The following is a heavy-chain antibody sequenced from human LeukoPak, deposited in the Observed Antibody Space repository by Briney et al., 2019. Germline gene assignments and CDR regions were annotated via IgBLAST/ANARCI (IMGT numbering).Heavy chain of an antibody. CDR1: GFTFDDYG. CDR3: ARDSVPNYCDSSGYYASVDY. J-gene: IGHJ4*02. V-gene: IGHV3-20*04. D-gene: IGHD3-22*01. CDR2: INWNGGST. Sequence: GGSLRLPCAASGFTFDDYGMSWVRQAPGKGLEWVSGINWNGGSTGYADSVKGRFTISRDNAKNSLYLQMNSLRAEDTALYYCARDSVPNYCDSSGYYASVDYWGQGTLVTVSS.